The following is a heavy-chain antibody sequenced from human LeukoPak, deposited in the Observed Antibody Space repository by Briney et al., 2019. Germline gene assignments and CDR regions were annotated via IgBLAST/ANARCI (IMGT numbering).Heavy chain of an antibody. CDR1: GYTFTSYS. CDR3: ARREWGLPDH. Sequence: ASVKVSCKASGYTFTSYSISWVRQAPGQGLEWMGWISAYNGNTNYAQKLQGRVTMTTDTSTSTAYMELSSLRSEDTAVYYCARREWGLPDHWGPGTLVPVSS. CDR2: ISAYNGNT. V-gene: IGHV1-18*01. J-gene: IGHJ5*02. D-gene: IGHD1-26*01.